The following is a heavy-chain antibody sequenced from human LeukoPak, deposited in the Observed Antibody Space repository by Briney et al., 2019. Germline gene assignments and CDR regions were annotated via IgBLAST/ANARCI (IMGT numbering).Heavy chain of an antibody. CDR2: IIPIFGTA. CDR1: GGTFTSYA. CDR3: ARVWFYYGSGSRGAYYFDY. Sequence: ASLKVSCKASGGTFTSYAISWVGQSPGQGLEWMRGIIPIFGTANYAQKFQGRVTITADKSTSTAYMELSSLRSEDTAVYYCARVWFYYGSGSRGAYYFDYWGQGTLVTVSS. D-gene: IGHD3-10*01. V-gene: IGHV1-69*06. J-gene: IGHJ4*02.